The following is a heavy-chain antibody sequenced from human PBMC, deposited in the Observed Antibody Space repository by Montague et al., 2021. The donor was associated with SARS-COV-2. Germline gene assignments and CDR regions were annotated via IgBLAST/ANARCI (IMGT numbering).Heavy chain of an antibody. D-gene: IGHD3-3*01. CDR2: INSDGSST. V-gene: IGHV3-74*01. Sequence: SLRLSCAASGFTFRSYWMHWVRQAPGKGLVWVSRINSDGSSTDYADSVKGRFTISRDNAKNTLYLQMNSLRAEDTAVYYCARSIGDFWSGYEDYYSAMGVWGQGTTVTVSS. CDR3: ARSIGDFWSGYEDYYSAMGV. J-gene: IGHJ6*02. CDR1: GFTFRSYW.